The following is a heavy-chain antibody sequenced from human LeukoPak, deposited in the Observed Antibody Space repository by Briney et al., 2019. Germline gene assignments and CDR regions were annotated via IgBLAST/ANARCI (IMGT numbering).Heavy chain of an antibody. D-gene: IGHD2-21*02. Sequence: ASVKVSCKASGYTFTGYYMHWVRQAPGQGLEWMGWINPNSGGTNYAQKFQGRVTMTRDTSISTAYMELSRLRSDDTAVYYCARGGDAENYCYYYYGMDVWGQGTTVTVSS. CDR1: GYTFTGYY. CDR3: ARGGDAENYCYYYYGMDV. J-gene: IGHJ6*02. V-gene: IGHV1-2*02. CDR2: INPNSGGT.